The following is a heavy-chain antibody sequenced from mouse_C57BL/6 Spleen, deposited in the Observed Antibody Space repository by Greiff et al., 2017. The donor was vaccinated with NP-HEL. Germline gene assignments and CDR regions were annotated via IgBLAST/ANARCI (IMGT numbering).Heavy chain of an antibody. V-gene: IGHV1-80*01. CDR3: ARDDGNYPYFDY. Sequence: QVQLKQSGAELVKPGASVKISCKASGYAFSSYWMNWVKQRPGKGLEWIGQIYPGDGDTNYNGKFKGKATLTADKSSSTAYMQLSSLTSEDSAVYFCARDDGNYPYFDYWGQGTTLTVSS. CDR2: IYPGDGDT. J-gene: IGHJ2*01. D-gene: IGHD2-3*01. CDR1: GYAFSSYW.